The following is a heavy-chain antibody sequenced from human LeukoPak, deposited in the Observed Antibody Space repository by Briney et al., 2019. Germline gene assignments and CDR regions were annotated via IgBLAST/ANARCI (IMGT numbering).Heavy chain of an antibody. CDR3: AKWDSSGYNFDY. V-gene: IGHV3-23*01. CDR1: GFTFSSYA. D-gene: IGHD3-22*01. CDR2: ISGSGGST. Sequence: GGSLRLSCAASGFTFSSYAMSWVRQAPAKGLDWVSAISGSGGSTYYADSVKGRFTISRDNSKNTLYLQMNSLRAEDTAVYYCAKWDSSGYNFDYWGQGTLVTVSS. J-gene: IGHJ4*02.